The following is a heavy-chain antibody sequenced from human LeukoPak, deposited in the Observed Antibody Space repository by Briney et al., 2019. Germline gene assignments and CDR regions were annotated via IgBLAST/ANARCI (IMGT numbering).Heavy chain of an antibody. D-gene: IGHD3-9*01. J-gene: IGHJ6*02. CDR2: MNPNSGNT. CDR1: GYTFTSYD. CDR3: ARGPTQYYDILTGYFYGAYYYGMDV. Sequence: ASVKVSCKASGYTFTSYDINWVRQATGQGLEWMRWMNPNSGNTGYAQKFQGRVTMTRNTSISTAYMELSSLRSEDTAVYYCARGPTQYYDILTGYFYGAYYYGMDVWGQGTTVTVSS. V-gene: IGHV1-8*01.